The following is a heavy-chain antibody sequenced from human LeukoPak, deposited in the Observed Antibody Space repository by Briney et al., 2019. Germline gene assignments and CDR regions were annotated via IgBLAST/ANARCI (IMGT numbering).Heavy chain of an antibody. Sequence: SETLSLTCTVTGVSISSYYWSWIRQAPGKGLEWIGYIFCSGSTNSNPSLKSRVTISVDTSKNQFSLKLSSVTAADTAVYYCARDTVGSSSTFDYWGQGTLVTVSS. D-gene: IGHD6-13*01. V-gene: IGHV4-59*01. CDR2: IFCSGST. CDR1: GVSISSYY. CDR3: ARDTVGSSSTFDY. J-gene: IGHJ4*02.